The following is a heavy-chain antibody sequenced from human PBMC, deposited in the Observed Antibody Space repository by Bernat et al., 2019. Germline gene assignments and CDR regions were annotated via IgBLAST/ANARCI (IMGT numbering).Heavy chain of an antibody. J-gene: IGHJ4*02. Sequence: EVQLVESGGGLVQPGGSLRLSCAASGFTFSSCSMNWVRQAPGKGLEWVSYISSSSKTVYYADSVRGRFSISRDNAKNSLYLQMNSLGAEDTAVYYCARDSGDGYKPFDSWGQGILVTVSS. D-gene: IGHD5-24*01. CDR1: GFTFSSCS. CDR2: ISSSSKTV. V-gene: IGHV3-48*01. CDR3: ARDSGDGYKPFDS.